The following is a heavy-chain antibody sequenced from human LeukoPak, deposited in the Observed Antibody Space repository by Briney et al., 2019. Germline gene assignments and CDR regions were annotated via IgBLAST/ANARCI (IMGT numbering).Heavy chain of an antibody. Sequence: SETLSLTCAVYGGSFSGYYWSWIRQPPGKGLEWIGEINHSGNTNYNPSLKSRVTISVDTSKNQFSLKLSSVTAADTAVYYCAVSSGWYYGMDVWGQGTTVTVSS. V-gene: IGHV4-34*01. D-gene: IGHD6-19*01. CDR2: INHSGNT. CDR3: AVSSGWYYGMDV. J-gene: IGHJ6*02. CDR1: GGSFSGYY.